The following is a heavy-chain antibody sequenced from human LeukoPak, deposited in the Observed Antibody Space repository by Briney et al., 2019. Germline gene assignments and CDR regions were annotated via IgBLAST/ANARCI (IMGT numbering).Heavy chain of an antibody. CDR2: INLNGGNI. J-gene: IGHJ4*02. CDR3: ARVSVYSSGKAFDY. V-gene: IGHV3-9*01. Sequence: SLRVYCAAPGCTFDDYALHWLRQAPGKGLQWVPGINLNGGNIRYADSGKGRFTISRGNAENSLYLQMTSLRAEDTAVYYCARVSVYSSGKAFDYWGQGTLVTVSS. D-gene: IGHD6-19*01. CDR1: GCTFDDYA.